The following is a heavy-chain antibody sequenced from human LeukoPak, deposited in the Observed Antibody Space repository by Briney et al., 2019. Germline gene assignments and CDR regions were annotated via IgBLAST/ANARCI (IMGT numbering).Heavy chain of an antibody. J-gene: IGHJ4*02. CDR3: AKAFSAPSSSPVDY. Sequence: GRSLRLSCAASGFTFDDYAMHWVRQAPGKGLGWVSGISWDSTNIGYADSVKGRFTISRDNAKNSLYLQMHSLRAEDMALYYCAKAFSAPSSSPVDYWGQGTLVTVSS. CDR2: ISWDSTNI. V-gene: IGHV3-9*03. D-gene: IGHD6-13*01. CDR1: GFTFDDYA.